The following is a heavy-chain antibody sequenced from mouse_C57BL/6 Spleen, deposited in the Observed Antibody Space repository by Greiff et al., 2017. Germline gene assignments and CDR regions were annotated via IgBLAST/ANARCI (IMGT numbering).Heavy chain of an antibody. V-gene: IGHV1-50*01. D-gene: IGHD3-2*02. CDR1: GYTFTSYW. CDR3: AYSSGWFAY. Sequence: VQLQQPGAELVKPGASVKLSCKASGYTFTSYWMQWVKQRPGQGLEWIGEIDPSDSYTNYNQKFKGKATLTVDTSSSTAYMQLSSLTSEDSAVYYCAYSSGWFAYWGQGTLVTVSA. CDR2: IDPSDSYT. J-gene: IGHJ3*01.